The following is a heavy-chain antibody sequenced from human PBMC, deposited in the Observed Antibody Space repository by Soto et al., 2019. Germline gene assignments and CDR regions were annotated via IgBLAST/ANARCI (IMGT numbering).Heavy chain of an antibody. CDR2: ISYDGSNK. CDR3: ASDVVVVAATSVDY. V-gene: IGHV3-30-3*01. J-gene: IGHJ4*02. Sequence: QVQLVESGGGVVQPGRSLRLSCAASGFTFSSYAMHWVRQAPGKGLEWVAVISYDGSNKYYADSVKGRFTISRDNSKNTLYLQMNSLRAEDTAVYYCASDVVVVAATSVDYWGQGTLVTVSP. CDR1: GFTFSSYA. D-gene: IGHD2-15*01.